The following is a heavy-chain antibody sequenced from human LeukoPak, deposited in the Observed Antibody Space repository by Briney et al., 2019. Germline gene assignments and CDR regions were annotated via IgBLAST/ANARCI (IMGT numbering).Heavy chain of an antibody. V-gene: IGHV3-20*04. CDR1: GFTFSSYA. CDR2: INWNGGRT. D-gene: IGHD3-10*01. Sequence: PGGSLRLSCAASGFTFSSYAMSWVRQAPGKGLERVSGINWNGGRTGYADSVKGRFTISRDNAKNSLYLQMNSLRAEDTAVYYCAREPYGSGSYYDYWGQGTLVTVSS. J-gene: IGHJ4*02. CDR3: AREPYGSGSYYDY.